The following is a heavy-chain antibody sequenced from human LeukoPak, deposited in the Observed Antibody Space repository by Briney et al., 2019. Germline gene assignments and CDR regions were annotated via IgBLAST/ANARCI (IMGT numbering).Heavy chain of an antibody. CDR1: GGSFSGYY. CDR3: ARAEYSYGYRADAFDI. Sequence: SETLSLTCAVYGGSFSGYYWSWIRQPPGKGLEWIGEINHSGSTNYNPSLKSRVTISVDTSKNQFSLKLSSVTAADTAVYYCARAEYSYGYRADAFDIWGQGTMVTVSS. CDR2: INHSGST. D-gene: IGHD5-18*01. J-gene: IGHJ3*02. V-gene: IGHV4-34*01.